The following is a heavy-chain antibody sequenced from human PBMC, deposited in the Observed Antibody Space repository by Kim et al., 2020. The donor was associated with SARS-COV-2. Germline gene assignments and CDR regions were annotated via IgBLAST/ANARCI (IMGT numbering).Heavy chain of an antibody. CDR1: GYTFTSYG. V-gene: IGHV1-18*01. Sequence: ASVKVSCKASGYTFTSYGISWVRQAPGQGLEWMGWISAYNGNTNYAQKLQGRVTMTTDTSTSTAYMELRSLRSDDTAVYYCARVLGSIAAAGTDAFDIWGQGTMVTVSS. J-gene: IGHJ3*02. CDR3: ARVLGSIAAAGTDAFDI. CDR2: ISAYNGNT. D-gene: IGHD6-13*01.